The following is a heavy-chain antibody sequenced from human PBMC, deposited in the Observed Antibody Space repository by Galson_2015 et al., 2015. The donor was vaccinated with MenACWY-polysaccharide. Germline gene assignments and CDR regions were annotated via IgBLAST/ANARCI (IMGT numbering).Heavy chain of an antibody. V-gene: IGHV3-21*01. CDR1: GFKINPYY. J-gene: IGHJ6*02. Sequence: SLRLSCAASGFKINPYYMSWVRQAPGRGLEWVSSISNSGSETQYTVSVRGRFTISRDIAKNSLFLQMNSLGVEDAAIYYCAKDFHNYGMDVWGHGTTVIVSS. D-gene: IGHD3-3*01. CDR3: AKDFHNYGMDV. CDR2: ISNSGSET.